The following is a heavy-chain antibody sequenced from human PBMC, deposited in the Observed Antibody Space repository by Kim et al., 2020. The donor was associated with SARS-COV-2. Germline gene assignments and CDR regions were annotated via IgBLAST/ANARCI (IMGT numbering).Heavy chain of an antibody. J-gene: IGHJ4*02. Sequence: TNYNPSLKSRVTISVDTSKNQFSLKLSSVTAADTAVYYCARAKIWGQIDYWGQGTLVTVSS. CDR3: ARAKIWGQIDY. CDR2: T. D-gene: IGHD7-27*01. V-gene: IGHV4-61*02.